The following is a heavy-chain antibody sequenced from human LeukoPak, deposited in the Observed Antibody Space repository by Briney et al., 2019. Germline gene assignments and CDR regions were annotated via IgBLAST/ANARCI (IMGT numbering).Heavy chain of an antibody. V-gene: IGHV3-9*01. CDR2: ISWNSGSV. CDR1: GFTFDDYA. D-gene: IGHD3-16*01. Sequence: QTGGSLRLSCAASGFTFDDYAMHWVRQAPGKGLEWVSGISWNSGSVGYADSVKGRFTISRDNAKNSLYLQMNRLRAEDTALYYCAKDILASYDYVWGSSGFDPWGQGTLVTVSS. CDR3: AKDILASYDYVWGSSGFDP. J-gene: IGHJ5*02.